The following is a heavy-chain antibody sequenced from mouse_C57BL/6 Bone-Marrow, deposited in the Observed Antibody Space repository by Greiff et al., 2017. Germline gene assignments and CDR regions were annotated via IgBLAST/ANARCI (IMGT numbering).Heavy chain of an antibody. CDR1: GYTFTDYN. CDR3: ARSSAQATPRAMDD. D-gene: IGHD3-2*02. J-gene: IGHJ4*01. V-gene: IGHV1-18*01. Sequence: EVQVVESGPELVKPGASVKIPCKASGYTFTDYNMDWVKQSHGKSLEWIGDINPNNGGTIYNQKFKGKATLTVDKSSSTAYMELRSLTSEDTAVYYCARSSAQATPRAMDDWGQGTSVTVSS. CDR2: INPNNGGT.